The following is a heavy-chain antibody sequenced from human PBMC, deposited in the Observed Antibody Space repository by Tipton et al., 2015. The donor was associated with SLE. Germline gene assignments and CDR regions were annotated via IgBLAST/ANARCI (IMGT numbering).Heavy chain of an antibody. CDR2: IYHSGST. J-gene: IGHJ5*02. Sequence: TLSLTCAVSGYSIGSGYYWGWIRQPPGKGLEWIGSIYHSGSTYYNPSLKSRVTISVDTSKNQFSLKLSSVTAADTAGYYCARHGAGPDMLHWFDPWGQGTLVTVSS. CDR3: ARHGAGPDMLHWFDP. V-gene: IGHV4-38-2*01. D-gene: IGHD2-2*01. CDR1: GYSIGSGYY.